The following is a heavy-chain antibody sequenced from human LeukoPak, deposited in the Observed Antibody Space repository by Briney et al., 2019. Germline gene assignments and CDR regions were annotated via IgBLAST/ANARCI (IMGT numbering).Heavy chain of an antibody. CDR3: ARMDYYDSSGYRKFDY. CDR1: GFTVSSNY. V-gene: IGHV3-66*01. J-gene: IGHJ4*02. D-gene: IGHD3-22*01. Sequence: GGSLRLSCAASGFTVSSNYMSWVRQAPGKGLEWVSVIYSGGSTYYADSVKGRFTISRDNAKNSLYLQMNSLRAEDTAVYYCARMDYYDSSGYRKFDYWGQGTLVTVSS. CDR2: IYSGGST.